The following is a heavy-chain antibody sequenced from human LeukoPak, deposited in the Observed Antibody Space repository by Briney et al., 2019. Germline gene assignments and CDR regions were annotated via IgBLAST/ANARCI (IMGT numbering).Heavy chain of an antibody. Sequence: SETLSLTCTVSGGSISSYYWSWIRQPPGKGLEWIGYIYYSGSTYYNPSLKSRVTISVDTSKNQFSLKLSSVTAADTAVYYCARDQGVAYYDFRSGLIPSLYYYYGMDVWGQGTTVTVSS. J-gene: IGHJ6*02. CDR3: ARDQGVAYYDFRSGLIPSLYYYYGMDV. D-gene: IGHD3-3*01. CDR2: IYYSGST. V-gene: IGHV4-59*01. CDR1: GGSISSYY.